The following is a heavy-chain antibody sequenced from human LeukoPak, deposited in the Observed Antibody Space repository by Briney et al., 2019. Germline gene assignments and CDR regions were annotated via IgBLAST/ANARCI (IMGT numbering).Heavy chain of an antibody. CDR2: IQSDGGNE. CDR1: GFSFSTSG. D-gene: IGHD7-27*01. CDR3: VRDGAHWDLDY. V-gene: IGHV3-30*02. Sequence: GGSLRLSCAASGFSFSTSGMHWIRQAPGRGLEWVAFIQSDGGNEYYADSVKGRFTISRDNSKNTVHLQMNSLRAEDTAMYYCVRDGAHWDLDYWGQGTLVTVSS. J-gene: IGHJ4*02.